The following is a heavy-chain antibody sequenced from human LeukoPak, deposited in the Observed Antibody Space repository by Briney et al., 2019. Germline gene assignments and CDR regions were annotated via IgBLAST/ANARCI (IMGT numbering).Heavy chain of an antibody. J-gene: IGHJ6*03. Sequence: PSETLSLTCTVSGGSISSYYWSWIRQPAGKGLEWIGRIYTSGSTNYNPSLKSRVTMSVDTSKNQFSLKLSSVTAADTAVYYCARGRGDYSSGWYVGYYYYYYMDVWGKGTTVTVSS. CDR3: ARGRGDYSSGWYVGYYYYYYMDV. D-gene: IGHD6-19*01. CDR1: GGSISSYY. CDR2: IYTSGST. V-gene: IGHV4-4*07.